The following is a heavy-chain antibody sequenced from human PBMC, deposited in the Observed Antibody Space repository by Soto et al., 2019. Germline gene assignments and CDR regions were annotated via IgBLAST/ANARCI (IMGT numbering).Heavy chain of an antibody. CDR1: GFTFSNYG. J-gene: IGHJ4*02. D-gene: IGHD2-2*01. CDR2: ISYDGSNE. CDR3: AKDYCCSTTCMFDY. Sequence: QVQLVESGGGVVQPGRSLRLSCAASGFTFSNYGMQWVRQAPGKGLEWVALISYDGSNEYCADSVKGRFTISRDNSKNTLYLQMNSLRAEDTAVYYCAKDYCCSTTCMFDYWGQGTLVTVSS. V-gene: IGHV3-30*18.